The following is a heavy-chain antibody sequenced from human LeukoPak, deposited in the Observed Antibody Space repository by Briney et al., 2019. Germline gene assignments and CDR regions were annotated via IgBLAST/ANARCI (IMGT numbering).Heavy chain of an antibody. V-gene: IGHV3-48*04. J-gene: IGHJ3*02. CDR3: ARVPAGVIGMKDAFDI. D-gene: IGHD3-16*02. CDR2: ISSSSTTI. Sequence: PGGSLRLSCAASGFTFSSYSMMWVRQAPGKGLEWVSYISSSSTTIHYADSVKGRFTISRHNAKNSLYLQMNSLRAEDTAVYYCARVPAGVIGMKDAFDIWGQGTMVTVSS. CDR1: GFTFSSYS.